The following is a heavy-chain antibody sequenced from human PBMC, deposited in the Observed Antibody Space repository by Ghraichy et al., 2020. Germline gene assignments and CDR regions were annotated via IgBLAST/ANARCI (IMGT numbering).Heavy chain of an antibody. J-gene: IGHJ6*02. CDR2: ISGSGGST. CDR3: AKGIAAGTSTIAYYYNGMDV. CDR1: GFTFSSYA. V-gene: IGHV3-23*01. Sequence: GGSLRLSCAASGFTFSSYAMSWVRQAPGKGLEWVSGISGSGGSTYYVDSVKGRFTISRDNSKNTLYLQMNSLRADDTAVYYCAKGIAAGTSTIAYYYNGMDVWGQGTTVTVSS. D-gene: IGHD6-13*01.